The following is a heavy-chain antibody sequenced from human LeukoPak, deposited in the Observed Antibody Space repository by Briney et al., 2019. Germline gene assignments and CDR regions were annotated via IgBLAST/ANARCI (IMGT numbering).Heavy chain of an antibody. CDR1: GFTVSSNY. D-gene: IGHD7-27*01. V-gene: IGHV3-66*01. CDR2: IYSGGTT. CDR3: ARDPNLGYYFDY. Sequence: GGSLRLSCAASGFTVSSNYMSWVCQAPGKGLEWVSVIYSGGTTYYADSVKGRFTISRDNSKNTLYLQMNSLRAEDTAVYYCARDPNLGYYFDYWGQGTLVTVSS. J-gene: IGHJ4*02.